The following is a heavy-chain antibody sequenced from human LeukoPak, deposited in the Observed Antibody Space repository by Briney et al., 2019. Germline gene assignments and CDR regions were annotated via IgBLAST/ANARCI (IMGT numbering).Heavy chain of an antibody. CDR1: GFTFDDYG. CDR3: AKDHRLAILLWFGRGTCYFDY. CDR2: ISGSGGST. J-gene: IGHJ4*02. V-gene: IGHV3-23*01. Sequence: GGSLRLSCAASGFTFDDYGMSWVRQAPGKGLEWVSAISGSGGSTYYADSVKGRFTISRDNSKNTLYLQMNSLRAEDTAVYYCAKDHRLAILLWFGRGTCYFDYWGQGTLVTVSS. D-gene: IGHD3-10*01.